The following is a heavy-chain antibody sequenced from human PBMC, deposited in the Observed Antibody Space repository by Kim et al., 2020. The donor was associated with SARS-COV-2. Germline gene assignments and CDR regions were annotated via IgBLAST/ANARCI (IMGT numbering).Heavy chain of an antibody. J-gene: IGHJ3*02. CDR1: GGSISSGAYY. Sequence: SETLSLTCTASGGSISSGAYYWNWIRQHPGKGLEWIGYIYRSGSTYYNPSLKSRVTISVDTSKNQFSLTLSSVTAADTAVYYCARDLTPSTYAFDIWGQGTMVTVSS. CDR2: IYRSGST. V-gene: IGHV4-31*03. CDR3: ARDLTPSTYAFDI.